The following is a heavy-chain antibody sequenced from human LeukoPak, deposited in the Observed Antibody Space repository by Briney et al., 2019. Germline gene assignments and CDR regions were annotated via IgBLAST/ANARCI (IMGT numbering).Heavy chain of an antibody. Sequence: GGSLRLSCAASGFTFSSHAMSWVRQAPGKGLQWVSSISGSGDRTYYADSVKGRLTISRDNSKKTVYVQVNSLRADDTAVYYCVRKVIVATNYFDLWGQGTLVTVSS. CDR3: VRKVIVATNYFDL. V-gene: IGHV3-23*01. CDR2: ISGSGDRT. CDR1: GFTFSSHA. J-gene: IGHJ4*02. D-gene: IGHD2-15*01.